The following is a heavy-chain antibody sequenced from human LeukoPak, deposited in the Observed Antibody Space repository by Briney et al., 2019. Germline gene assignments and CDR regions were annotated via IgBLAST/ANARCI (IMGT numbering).Heavy chain of an antibody. CDR2: INHSGST. D-gene: IGHD3-3*01. J-gene: IGHJ6*02. CDR3: ARGAREYDFWSGYHYYYYGMDV. CDR1: GGSFSGYY. V-gene: IGHV4-34*01. Sequence: SETLSLTCAVYGGSFSGYYWSWIRQPPGKGLEWIGEINHSGSTNYNPSLESRVTISVDTSKNQFSLKLSSVTAADTAVYYCARGAREYDFWSGYHYYYYGMDVWGQGTTVTVSS.